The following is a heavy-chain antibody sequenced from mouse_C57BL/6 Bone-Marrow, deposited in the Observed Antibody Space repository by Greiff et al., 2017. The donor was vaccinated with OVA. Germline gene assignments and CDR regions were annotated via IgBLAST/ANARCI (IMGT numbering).Heavy chain of an antibody. CDR1: GFTFSSYG. CDR3: ARDDYLYYAMDY. Sequence: EVQVVESGGDLVKPGGSLKLSCAASGFTFSSYGMSWVRQTPDKRLEWVATISSGGSYTYYPDSVKGRFTISRDNAKNTLYLRRISLKSEDTAMYYCARDDYLYYAMDYWGQGTSVTVSS. J-gene: IGHJ4*01. CDR2: ISSGGSYT. D-gene: IGHD2-4*01. V-gene: IGHV5-6*01.